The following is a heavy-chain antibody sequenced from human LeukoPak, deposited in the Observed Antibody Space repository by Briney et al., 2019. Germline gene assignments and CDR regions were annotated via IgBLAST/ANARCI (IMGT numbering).Heavy chain of an antibody. Sequence: SETLSLTCTVSRGSISGSIRSYYWSWLRQPPGKGLEWIGYISTSGSINDNTSLRSRLTISVATSKNQFFLNLSSVTAADTAVYFCARIPLGYSGAYYFDYWGQGTLVTVS. CDR2: ISTSGSI. J-gene: IGHJ4*02. CDR3: ARIPLGYSGAYYFDY. CDR1: RGSISGSIRSYY. V-gene: IGHV4-4*09. D-gene: IGHD5-12*01.